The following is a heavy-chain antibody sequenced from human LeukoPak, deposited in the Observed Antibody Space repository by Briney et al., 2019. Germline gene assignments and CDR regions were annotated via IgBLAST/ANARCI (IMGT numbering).Heavy chain of an antibody. V-gene: IGHV4-59*08. CDR2: IYYSGST. CDR3: ARLNGGS. Sequence: WETLTLTCAVSGCSISSFYLSWIRQPPGKGLEWVGYIYYSGSTNYNPSLKSRVIMSVDTSKNQFSLKLSSVTAADSAVYYCARLNGGSWGQGTLVTVSS. J-gene: IGHJ5*02. D-gene: IGHD2-8*01. CDR1: GCSISSFY.